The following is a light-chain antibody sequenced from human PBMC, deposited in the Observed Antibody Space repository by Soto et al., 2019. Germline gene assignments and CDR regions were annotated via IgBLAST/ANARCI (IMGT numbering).Light chain of an antibody. CDR3: CSYVGATTYV. Sequence: QPVPSHPASVPRSPGQSITISCSRTSSNIRGYNVVSWYQQHPGKAPKVIVYEGIKRPSGVSDRFSGSTSGSTASLTISGLQAEDEAEHYCCSYVGATTYVFGSGTKVTV. CDR2: EGI. V-gene: IGLV2-23*01. CDR1: SSNIRGYNV. J-gene: IGLJ1*01.